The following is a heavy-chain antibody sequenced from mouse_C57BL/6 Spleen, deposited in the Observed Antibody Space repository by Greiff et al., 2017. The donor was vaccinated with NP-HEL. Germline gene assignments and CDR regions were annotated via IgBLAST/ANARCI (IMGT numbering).Heavy chain of an antibody. J-gene: IGHJ3*01. CDR3: ARAPYSNFAY. D-gene: IGHD2-5*01. Sequence: DVQLQESGPGMVKPSQSLSLTCTVTGYSITSGYDWHWIRHFPGNKLEWMGYISYSGSTNYNPSLKSRISITHDTSKNHFFLKLNSVTTEDTATYYCARAPYSNFAYWGQGTLVTVSA. CDR1: GYSITSGYD. V-gene: IGHV3-1*01. CDR2: ISYSGST.